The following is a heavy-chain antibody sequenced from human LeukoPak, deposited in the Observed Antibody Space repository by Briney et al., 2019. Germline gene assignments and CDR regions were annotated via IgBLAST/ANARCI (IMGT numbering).Heavy chain of an antibody. CDR3: ARSWAAAGTKVGYYFDY. J-gene: IGHJ4*02. Sequence: SETLSLTCAVSGGSLSGYYWTWIRQPPGKGLEWIGEINHSGSTNYNPSLKSRVTISVDTSKNQFSLKLSSVTAADTAVYYCARSWAAAGTKVGYYFDYWGQGTLVTVSS. CDR2: INHSGST. V-gene: IGHV4-34*01. D-gene: IGHD6-13*01. CDR1: GGSLSGYY.